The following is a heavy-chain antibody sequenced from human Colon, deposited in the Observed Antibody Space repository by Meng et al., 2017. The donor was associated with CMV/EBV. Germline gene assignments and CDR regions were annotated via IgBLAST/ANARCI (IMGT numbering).Heavy chain of an antibody. D-gene: IGHD6-13*01. J-gene: IGHJ2*01. CDR3: ASFKQQVVGGTYWYFDL. Sequence: GGSLRLSCEASGFTFRSYAMSWVRQAPGKGPEWVSGIFGGGDTYYADVVKGRFTISRDNSKNTLYLQMNALRAEDTALYYCASFKQQVVGGTYWYFDLWGPGTLVTVSS. CDR1: GFTFRSYA. CDR2: IFGGGDT. V-gene: IGHV3-66*02.